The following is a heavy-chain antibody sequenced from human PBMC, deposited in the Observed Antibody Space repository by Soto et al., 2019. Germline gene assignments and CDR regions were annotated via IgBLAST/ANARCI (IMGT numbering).Heavy chain of an antibody. CDR1: GFTFDDYG. J-gene: IGHJ5*02. CDR3: ARVIYCTNGVCGWFDP. V-gene: IGHV3-20*04. Sequence: GGSLRLSCAASGFTFDDYGMSWVRQAPGKGLEWVSGINWNGGSTGYADSVKGRFTISRDNAKNSLYLQMNSLRAEDTALYYCARVIYCTNGVCGWFDPWGQGTLVTVSS. CDR2: INWNGGST. D-gene: IGHD2-8*01.